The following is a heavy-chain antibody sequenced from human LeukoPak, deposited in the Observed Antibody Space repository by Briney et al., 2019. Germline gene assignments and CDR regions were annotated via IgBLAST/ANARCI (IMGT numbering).Heavy chain of an antibody. V-gene: IGHV5-51*01. CDR1: GGSFTTYC. Sequence: GESLKISSKGSGGSFTTYCIGWLRHMARKGREWMGVIYPGDSDTRYSPSIQGQVTLSVHKSINTDYLQWSSLKPSDTAVYYCARRGVSGEWFDPWGQGTLVTVSS. CDR3: ARRGVSGEWFDP. CDR2: IYPGDSDT. J-gene: IGHJ5*02. D-gene: IGHD6-13*01.